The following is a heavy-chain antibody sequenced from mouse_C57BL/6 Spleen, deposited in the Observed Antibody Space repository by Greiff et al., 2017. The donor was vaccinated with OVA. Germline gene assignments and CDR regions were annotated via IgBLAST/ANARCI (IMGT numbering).Heavy chain of an antibody. V-gene: IGHV1-9*01. D-gene: IGHD1-1*01. CDR2: ILPGSGST. J-gene: IGHJ1*03. CDR3: ARWTYYGRSYEGDFDV. CDR1: GYTFTGYW. Sequence: QVQLQQSGAELMKPGASVKLSCKATGYTFTGYWLEWVKQRPGHGLEWIGEILPGSGSTNYNEKFKGKATFTADTSSNTAYMQLSSLTTEDYAIYYCARWTYYGRSYEGDFDVWGTGTTVTVSS.